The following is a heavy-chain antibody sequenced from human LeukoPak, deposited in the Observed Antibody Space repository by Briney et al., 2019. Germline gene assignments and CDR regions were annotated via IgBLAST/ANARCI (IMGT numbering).Heavy chain of an antibody. CDR3: AKPSSGWYNFDY. J-gene: IGHJ4*02. CDR1: GFTCSSYA. CDR2: ISGSGGST. V-gene: IGHV3-23*01. D-gene: IGHD6-19*01. Sequence: GGSLRLSCSASGFTCSSYAISWVRQAPGKGLEWVSAISGSGGSTSYADSVKGRFTISRDNSKNTLYLQMNSLRAEDTAVYYCAKPSSGWYNFDYWGQGTLVTVSS.